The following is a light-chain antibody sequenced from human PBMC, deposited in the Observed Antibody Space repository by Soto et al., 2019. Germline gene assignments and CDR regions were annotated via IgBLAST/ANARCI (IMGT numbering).Light chain of an antibody. CDR2: DAS. CDR3: QQYGGSPWT. Sequence: EIVLTQSPATLSLSPGERATLSCRASQSVSRYLAWYQQKPGQAPRLLIYDASNRATGIPARFSGSGSGTDFTLTISSLEPEDFAVYYCQQYGGSPWTFGQGTKVDIK. CDR1: QSVSRY. J-gene: IGKJ1*01. V-gene: IGKV3-11*01.